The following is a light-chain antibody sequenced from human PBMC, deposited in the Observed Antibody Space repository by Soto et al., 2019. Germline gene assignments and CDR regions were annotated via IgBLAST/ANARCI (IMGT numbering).Light chain of an antibody. J-gene: IGKJ1*01. CDR3: QQSYSTPPT. CDR1: QSIGRN. Sequence: DIQMTQSPASLSASVGDRVTISCRASQSIGRNLNWYQQKPGKAPTLHMFTSSNLQSGVPSRFSGSGSGTDFIFTISSLQPEDFATYYCQQSYSTPPTFGQGTKVDIK. V-gene: IGKV1-39*01. CDR2: TSS.